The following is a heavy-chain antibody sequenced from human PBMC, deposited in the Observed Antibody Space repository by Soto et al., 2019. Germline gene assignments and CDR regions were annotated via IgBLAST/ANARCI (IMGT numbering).Heavy chain of an antibody. Sequence: EVQLVESGGGLVQPGGSLRLSCAASGFTFSSYSMNWVRQAPGKGLEWVSYISSSSSTIYYADSVKGRFTISRDNAKNSLYLQMNSLRAEDTAVYYCARELAVAGPGNLYFDYWGQGTLVTVSS. CDR2: ISSSSSTI. CDR1: GFTFSSYS. V-gene: IGHV3-48*01. D-gene: IGHD6-19*01. CDR3: ARELAVAGPGNLYFDY. J-gene: IGHJ4*02.